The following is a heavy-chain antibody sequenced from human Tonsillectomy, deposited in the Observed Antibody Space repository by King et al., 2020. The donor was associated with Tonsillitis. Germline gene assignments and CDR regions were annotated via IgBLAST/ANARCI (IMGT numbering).Heavy chain of an antibody. CDR3: ARDRYYDFWSGYLDP. J-gene: IGHJ5*02. D-gene: IGHD3-3*01. Sequence: VQLQESGPGLVKPSETLSLTCTVSGGSVSSGRYYWSWIRQTPGKGLEWIGYIFYSGSTDYNPSLRSRVSISLDTSKNQFSLNLSSLTAADTAVYYCARDRYYDFWSGYLDPWGQGTLVTVSS. CDR2: IFYSGST. CDR1: GGSVSSGRYY. V-gene: IGHV4-61*01.